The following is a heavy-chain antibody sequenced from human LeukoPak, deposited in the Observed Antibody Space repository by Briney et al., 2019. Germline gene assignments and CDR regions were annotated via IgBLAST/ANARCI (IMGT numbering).Heavy chain of an antibody. D-gene: IGHD2-2*01. CDR2: ISGSGGST. V-gene: IGHV3-23*01. J-gene: IGHJ4*02. CDR3: AKGPGLGYCSSTSCYGSIFDY. CDR1: GFTFSSFG. Sequence: GGSLRLSCAASGFTFSSFGMSWVRQAPGKGLEWVSAISGSGGSTYYADSVKGRFTISRDNSKNTLYLQMNSLRAEDTAVYYCAKGPGLGYCSSTSCYGSIFDYWGQGTLVTVSS.